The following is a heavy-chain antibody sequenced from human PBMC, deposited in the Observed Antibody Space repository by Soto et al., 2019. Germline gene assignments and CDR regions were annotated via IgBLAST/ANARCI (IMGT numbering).Heavy chain of an antibody. CDR1: GYIFTSYT. Sequence: GASVKVSCKASGYIFTSYTMNWVRQAPGQGLEWMGWISAYNGNTNYAQKLQGRVTMTTDTSTSTAYMELRSLRSDDTAVYYCARDHSNWYYYYGMDVWGQRTTVTVSS. J-gene: IGHJ6*02. V-gene: IGHV1-18*01. CDR2: ISAYNGNT. CDR3: ARDHSNWYYYYGMDV. D-gene: IGHD4-4*01.